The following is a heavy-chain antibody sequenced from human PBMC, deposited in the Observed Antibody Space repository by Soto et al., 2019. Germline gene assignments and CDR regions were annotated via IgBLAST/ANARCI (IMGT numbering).Heavy chain of an antibody. J-gene: IGHJ4*02. V-gene: IGHV1-18*01. Sequence: ASVKVSCKASGYTFTSYGISWVRQAPGQGLEWMGWISAYNGNTNYAQKLQGRVTMTTDTSTSTAYMELRSLRSDDTAVYYCARYLQWELRGLFDDWGQGTLATVSS. CDR2: ISAYNGNT. CDR3: ARYLQWELRGLFDD. CDR1: GYTFTSYG. D-gene: IGHD1-26*01.